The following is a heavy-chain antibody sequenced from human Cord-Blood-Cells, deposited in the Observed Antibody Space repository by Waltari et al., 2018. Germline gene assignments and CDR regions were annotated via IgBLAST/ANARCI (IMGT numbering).Heavy chain of an antibody. D-gene: IGHD1-7*01. CDR2: RSYDGSNK. Sequence: QVQLVESGGGVVQPGRSLRLSCAASGFTFSSYAMHWVRQAPGKGLEWVAVRSYDGSNKYYADSVKGRFTISRDNSKNTLYLQMNSLRAEDTAVYYCARDLNYDYWGQGTLVTVSS. CDR3: ARDLNYDY. J-gene: IGHJ4*02. V-gene: IGHV3-30*04. CDR1: GFTFSSYA.